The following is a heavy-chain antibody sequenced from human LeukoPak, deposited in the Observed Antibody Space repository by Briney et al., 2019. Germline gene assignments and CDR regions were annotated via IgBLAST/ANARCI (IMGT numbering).Heavy chain of an antibody. CDR1: GFTFSSYS. D-gene: IGHD1-26*01. J-gene: IGHJ3*02. CDR2: ISSSSSTI. V-gene: IGHV3-48*01. Sequence: GGSLRLSCAASGFTFSSYSMNWVRQAPGKGLEWVSYISSSSSTIYYADSVKGRFTISRDNAKNSLYLQMNSLRAEDTAVYYCARGTHSGSYINAFDIWGQGTMVTVSS. CDR3: ARGTHSGSYINAFDI.